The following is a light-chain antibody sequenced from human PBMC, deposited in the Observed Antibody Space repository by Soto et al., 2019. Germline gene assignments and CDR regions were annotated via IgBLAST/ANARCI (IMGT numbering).Light chain of an antibody. Sequence: DIQMTQSPSTLSASVGDRVTITCRASQSINNWLAWYQQKPGKAPKVLIYDASSLESGVPSRFSGGGSGTEFTLTISSLQPDDFATYYCQHYNSYSEAFGQGTKVDIK. J-gene: IGKJ1*01. V-gene: IGKV1-5*01. CDR3: QHYNSYSEA. CDR2: DAS. CDR1: QSINNW.